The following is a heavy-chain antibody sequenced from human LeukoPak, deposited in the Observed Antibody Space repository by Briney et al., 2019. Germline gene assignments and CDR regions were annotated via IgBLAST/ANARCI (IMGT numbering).Heavy chain of an antibody. CDR1: GFTFSSYT. Sequence: GGSLRLSCAASGFTFSSYTMNWVRQAPGKGLDWVSAISSSSSYIYYADSVKGRFTISRDNAKESLYLQMNSLRAEDTAVYYCARDLGGYGDYGTNFDYWGQGTLVTVSS. CDR3: ARDLGGYGDYGTNFDY. V-gene: IGHV3-21*01. D-gene: IGHD4-17*01. CDR2: ISSSSSYI. J-gene: IGHJ4*02.